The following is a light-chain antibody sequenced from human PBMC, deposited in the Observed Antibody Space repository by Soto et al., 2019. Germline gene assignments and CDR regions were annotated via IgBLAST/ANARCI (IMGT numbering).Light chain of an antibody. CDR2: GAS. Sequence: EIVMTQSPATLSVSPGERATLSCRASQSVSSNFAWYQQKHGQAPRLLIYGASTRATDIPARFSGSGSGTEFTLTISSLQSEDFFVDYYQQYNNWPRTFGQGTKVDI. CDR3: QQYNNWPRT. J-gene: IGKJ1*01. V-gene: IGKV3-15*01. CDR1: QSVSSN.